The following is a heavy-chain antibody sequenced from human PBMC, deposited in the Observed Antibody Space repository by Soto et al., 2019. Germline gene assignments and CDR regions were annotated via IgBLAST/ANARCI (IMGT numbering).Heavy chain of an antibody. V-gene: IGHV4-59*01. CDR1: GGSIKSYY. D-gene: IGHD2-15*01. CDR2: IFYSGST. Sequence: PSETLSLTCTVSGGSIKSYYWSWIRQPPGKGLEWIGYIFYSGSTNYIPSLKSRVTISLDTSKKQVSLKLSSVSAADTAVYYCATGILVSYYDGMDVWGQGTTVTVS. J-gene: IGHJ6*02. CDR3: ATGILVSYYDGMDV.